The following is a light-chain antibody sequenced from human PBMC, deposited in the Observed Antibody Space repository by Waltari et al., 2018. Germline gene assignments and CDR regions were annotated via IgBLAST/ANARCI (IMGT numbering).Light chain of an antibody. Sequence: QSVLTPPPSASGTPGQRVTIPCSGSSSNIGSTTVNWYQHPPGTAPKLLIYGNNQRPSGVPDRFSGSESGTSASLAISGLQSEDEADYYCATWDDSLNAWMFGGGTKLTAL. J-gene: IGLJ3*02. CDR1: SSNIGSTT. CDR2: GNN. CDR3: ATWDDSLNAWM. V-gene: IGLV1-44*01.